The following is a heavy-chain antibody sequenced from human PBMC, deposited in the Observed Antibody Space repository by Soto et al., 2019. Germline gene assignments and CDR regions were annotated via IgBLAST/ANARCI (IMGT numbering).Heavy chain of an antibody. V-gene: IGHV3-21*01. Sequence: EVQLVESGGGLVKPGGSLRLSCAGSGFTFSSYSVNWVRQDPGKGLEWVSSISSSSSYTYYADSVKGRFTISRDNAKNSLYLQMNSLRAEDTAVYYCARDTIVWGQGTLVTVSS. CDR3: ARDTIV. J-gene: IGHJ4*02. CDR1: GFTFSSYS. D-gene: IGHD3-3*01. CDR2: ISSSSSYT.